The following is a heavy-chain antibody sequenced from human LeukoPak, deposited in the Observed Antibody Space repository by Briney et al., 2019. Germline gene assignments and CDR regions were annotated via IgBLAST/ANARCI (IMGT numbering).Heavy chain of an antibody. CDR2: IYYSGST. D-gene: IGHD2-2*01. J-gene: IGHJ4*02. Sequence: SETLSLTCTVSGASISSSSYYWGWIRQPPGKGLEWIGNIYYSGSTYYNPSLKSRVTISVDSSKNQFSLKLSSVTAADTAVYYCARGKYQLRYYFDYWGQGTLVTVSS. CDR3: ARGKYQLRYYFDY. CDR1: GASISSSSYY. V-gene: IGHV4-39*01.